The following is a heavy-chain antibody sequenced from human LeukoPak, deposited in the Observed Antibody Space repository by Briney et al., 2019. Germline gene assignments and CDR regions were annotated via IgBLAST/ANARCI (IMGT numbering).Heavy chain of an antibody. D-gene: IGHD3-10*01. V-gene: IGHV3-74*01. CDR2: INSDGSST. J-gene: IGHJ4*02. CDR3: ARAPGSISIY. CDR1: GFAFSSYW. Sequence: GGSLRLSCAASGFAFSSYWMHWVRQAPGKGLVWVSRINSDGSSTGYADSVKGRFTISRDNAKSTLYLQMNSLRAEDTAVYYCARAPGSISIYWGQGTLVTVSS.